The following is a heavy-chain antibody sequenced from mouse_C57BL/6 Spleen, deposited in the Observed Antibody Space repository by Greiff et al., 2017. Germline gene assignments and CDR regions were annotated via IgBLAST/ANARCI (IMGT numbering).Heavy chain of an antibody. Sequence: QVQLKQSGAELVKPGASVKLSCKASGYTFTEYTIHWVKQRSGQGLEWIGWFYPGSGSIKYNEKVKDKATLTADKSSSTVYMELSRLTSEDSAVYFCARHKGGYDGYLAWFAYWGQGTLVTVSA. CDR2: FYPGSGSI. D-gene: IGHD2-3*01. J-gene: IGHJ3*01. CDR1: GYTFTEYT. CDR3: ARHKGGYDGYLAWFAY. V-gene: IGHV1-62-2*01.